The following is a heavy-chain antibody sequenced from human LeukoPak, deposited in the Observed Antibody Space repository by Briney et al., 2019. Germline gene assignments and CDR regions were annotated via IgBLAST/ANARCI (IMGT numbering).Heavy chain of an antibody. CDR3: ASSGTTGGYYS. CDR1: GGSISSYY. J-gene: IGHJ4*02. V-gene: IGHV4-59*01. D-gene: IGHD1-1*01. CDR2: IYYSGST. Sequence: SETLSLTCTVSGGSISSYYWSWIRQPPGKGLEWIGYIYYSGSTSYNPSLKSRVTISVDTSKNQFSLKLSSVTAADTAVYYCASSGTTGGYYSWGQGTLVTVSS.